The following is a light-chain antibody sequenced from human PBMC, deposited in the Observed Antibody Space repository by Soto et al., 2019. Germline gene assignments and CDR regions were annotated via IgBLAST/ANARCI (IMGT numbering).Light chain of an antibody. CDR3: QQYGGSPLLT. Sequence: EIVLTQSPGTLSLSPGERATLSCRASQSVSSNYLAWYQQKPGQAPRLLIYGTSSRATGIPDRFSGSGSGTDFTLTISRLEAEDFAVYFCQQYGGSPLLTFGGGTKVEIK. J-gene: IGKJ4*01. CDR1: QSVSSNY. CDR2: GTS. V-gene: IGKV3-20*01.